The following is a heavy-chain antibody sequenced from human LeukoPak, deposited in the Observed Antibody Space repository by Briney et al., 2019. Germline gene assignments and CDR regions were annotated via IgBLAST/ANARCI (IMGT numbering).Heavy chain of an antibody. CDR1: GFTFSDHY. V-gene: IGHV3-72*01. Sequence: GGSLRLSCAASGFTFSDHYIDWVRQAPGKGLEWVGRSKNKANNYITQYAAFVQGRFTISRDNSKNSLYLQINSLKTEDTAVYYCARDSSGQGDYWGQGTLVTVSS. CDR3: ARDSSGQGDY. J-gene: IGHJ4*02. D-gene: IGHD3-22*01. CDR2: SKNKANNYIT.